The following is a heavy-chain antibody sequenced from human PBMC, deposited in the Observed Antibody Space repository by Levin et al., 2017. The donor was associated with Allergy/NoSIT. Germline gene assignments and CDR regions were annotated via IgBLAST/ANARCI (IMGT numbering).Heavy chain of an antibody. CDR1: GFTFNSYA. D-gene: IGHD3-16*01. Sequence: ASVKVSCAASGFTFNSYAMSWVRQAPGKGLEWVSAISGSGGSTYSADSVKGRFTISRDNSKNTLYLQMNSLRAEDTAVYYCAKGDREEGYVRAAMDVWGQGTTVTVSS. CDR3: AKGDREEGYVRAAMDV. CDR2: ISGSGGST. V-gene: IGHV3-23*01. J-gene: IGHJ6*02.